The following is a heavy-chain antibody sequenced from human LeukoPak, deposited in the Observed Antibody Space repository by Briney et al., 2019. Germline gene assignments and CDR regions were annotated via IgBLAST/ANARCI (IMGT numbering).Heavy chain of an antibody. J-gene: IGHJ3*01. D-gene: IGHD3-9*01. V-gene: IGHV3-48*01. Sequence: GGSLRLFCAASGFIFRSFCMNWVRRAPGRGLEWVFYISRDSGVTFYTDSVGGRFHDSIHIAQNTLYVEVSSVSSEDTAIYYCARDHDWAFDVWGQGTMVTVSS. CDR3: ARDHDWAFDV. CDR2: ISRDSGVT. CDR1: GFIFRSFC.